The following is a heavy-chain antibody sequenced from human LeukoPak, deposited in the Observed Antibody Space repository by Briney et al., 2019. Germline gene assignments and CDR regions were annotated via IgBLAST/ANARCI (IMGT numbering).Heavy chain of an antibody. J-gene: IGHJ6*03. Sequence: PGGSLRLSCAASGFTFSSYAMSWVRQAPGKGLEWVSAISGSGGSTYYADSVKGRFTTSRDNSKNTLYLQMNSLRAEDTAVYYCAKDRVAVAGTGRADYYYYYMDVWGKGTTVTVSS. CDR3: AKDRVAVAGTGRADYYYYYMDV. V-gene: IGHV3-23*01. D-gene: IGHD6-19*01. CDR2: ISGSGGST. CDR1: GFTFSSYA.